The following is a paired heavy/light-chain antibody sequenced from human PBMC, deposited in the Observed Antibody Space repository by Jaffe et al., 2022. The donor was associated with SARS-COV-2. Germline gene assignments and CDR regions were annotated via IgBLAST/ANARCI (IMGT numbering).Heavy chain of an antibody. Sequence: QVQLQESGPGLVKPSETLSLTCTVSGGSVTSGSYYWSWIRQPPGKGLEWIGYIYYTGRTNYNPSLKSRLTISVDTSKNQFSLNLSSVTAADTAVYYCARFLSDYDSSGEGWYFDLWGRGTVVSVSS. CDR3: ARFLSDYDSSGEGWYFDL. V-gene: IGHV4-61*01. J-gene: IGHJ2*01. CDR1: GGSVTSGSYY. CDR2: IYYTGRT. D-gene: IGHD3-22*01.
Light chain of an antibody. CDR2: AVS. J-gene: IGKJ1*01. V-gene: IGKV1-39*01. CDR3: QQSYNTPWT. Sequence: DIQMTQSPSSLSASVGDRVTITCRTSQTTSNFLNWYQQKPGKAPKVLIYAVSSLQSGVSSRFSGSGSGTDFTLTISSVQPEDSATYYCQQSYNTPWTFGQGTTVEIK. CDR1: QTTSNF.